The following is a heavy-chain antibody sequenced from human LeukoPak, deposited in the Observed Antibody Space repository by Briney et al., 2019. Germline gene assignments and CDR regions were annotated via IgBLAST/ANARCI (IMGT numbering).Heavy chain of an antibody. J-gene: IGHJ4*02. V-gene: IGHV3-23*01. Sequence: GGSLRLSCAASGFTFSSYAMNWVRQAPGKGLEWVSGISYSGGTTDHADSVKGRFTISRDNSKNTLYLQMNSLRAEDTAVYYCAKDPLRFLEWLYDYWGQGTLVTVSS. D-gene: IGHD3-3*01. CDR1: GFTFSSYA. CDR2: ISYSGGTT. CDR3: AKDPLRFLEWLYDY.